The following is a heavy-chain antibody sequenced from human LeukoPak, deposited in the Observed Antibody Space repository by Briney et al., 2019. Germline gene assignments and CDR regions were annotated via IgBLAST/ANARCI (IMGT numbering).Heavy chain of an antibody. V-gene: IGHV3-7*01. CDR3: TRGLGEHGGVSDR. CDR1: GFIFTSNR. J-gene: IGHJ5*02. CDR2: IKHDGSEQ. Sequence: PGGSLRLSCAASGFIFTSNRMNWVRQAPGKGPEWVANIKHDGSEQIYVDSVEGRFTISRDNAKDSVYLQMNSLRAEDTAVYYCTRGLGEHGGVSDRWGQGTLVIVS. D-gene: IGHD3-16*01.